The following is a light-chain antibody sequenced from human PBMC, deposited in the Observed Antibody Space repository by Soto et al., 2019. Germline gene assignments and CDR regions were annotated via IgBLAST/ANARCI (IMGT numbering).Light chain of an antibody. J-gene: IGKJ2*01. CDR3: HQYGSSPSYT. CDR2: GAS. CDR1: QSGSSSTY. Sequence: EIVLTQSPGTLYLSPGERATLSCRASQSGSSSTYLAWYQQKPGQDPKLLIYGASSRATGTPDRYSGSGSGTDVTLTISRLEPDDFAVYYCHQYGSSPSYTFGQGTKLEIK. V-gene: IGKV3-20*01.